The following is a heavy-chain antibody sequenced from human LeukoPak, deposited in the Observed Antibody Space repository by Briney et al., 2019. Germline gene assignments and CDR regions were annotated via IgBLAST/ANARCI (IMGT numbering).Heavy chain of an antibody. CDR3: ASSTIEGNYYYMDV. J-gene: IGHJ6*03. CDR2: LSSNGGST. V-gene: IGHV3-64*01. Sequence: PGGSLSLSCAASGFTFSSYAMHWLRQAPGQGLEYVSALSSNGGSTYYANSVKGTFTISRDNSKDTLYLQMGRLRAEDMAVYDCASSTIEGNYYYMDVWGKGTTVTVSS. CDR1: GFTFSSYA. D-gene: IGHD5/OR15-5a*01.